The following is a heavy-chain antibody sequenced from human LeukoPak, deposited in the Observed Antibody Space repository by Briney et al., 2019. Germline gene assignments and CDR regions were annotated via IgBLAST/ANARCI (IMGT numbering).Heavy chain of an antibody. D-gene: IGHD6-13*01. CDR2: ISSSSSYT. J-gene: IGHJ6*02. V-gene: IGHV3-21*01. CDR1: GFTFSSYS. Sequence: GGSLRLSCGASGFTFSSYSMNWVRQAPGKGLEWVSSISSSSSYTYYADSVKGRFTISRDNAKNSLYLQMNSLRAEDTAVYYCARAGIAETYGMDVWGQGTTVTVSS. CDR3: ARAGIAETYGMDV.